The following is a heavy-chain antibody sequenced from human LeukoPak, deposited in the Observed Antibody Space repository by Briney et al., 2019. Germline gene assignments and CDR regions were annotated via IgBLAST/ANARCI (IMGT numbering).Heavy chain of an antibody. D-gene: IGHD7-27*01. V-gene: IGHV4-61*01. CDR2: IYYSGST. Sequence: SETLSLTCTVSGYSISSGYYWGWIRQPPGKGLEWIGYIYYSGSTNYNPSLKSRVTISVDTSKNQFSLKLSSVTAADTAVYYCASTTNWGFSTTFDYWGQGTLVTVSS. J-gene: IGHJ4*02. CDR3: ASTTNWGFSTTFDY. CDR1: GYSISSGYY.